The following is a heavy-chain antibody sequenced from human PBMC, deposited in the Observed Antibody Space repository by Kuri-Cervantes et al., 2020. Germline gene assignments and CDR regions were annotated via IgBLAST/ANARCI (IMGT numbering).Heavy chain of an antibody. J-gene: IGHJ4*02. Sequence: GGSLRLSCAASGFTFSSYWMSRIRQAPGKGLEWVSYISSSGSTIYYADSVKGRFTISRDNAKNSLYLQMNSLRAEDTAVYYCARDGCSGGSCYYFDYWGQGTLVTVSS. CDR3: ARDGCSGGSCYYFDY. D-gene: IGHD2-15*01. CDR1: GFTFSSYW. CDR2: ISSSGSTI. V-gene: IGHV3-11*01.